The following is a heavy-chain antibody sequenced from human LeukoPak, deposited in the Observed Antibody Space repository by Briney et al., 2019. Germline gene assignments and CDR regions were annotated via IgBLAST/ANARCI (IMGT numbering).Heavy chain of an antibody. Sequence: PSETLSLTCTVSAGSVSSSYWGSIRQPPGKGLGLVGCIDYSGNTNYNPSLNSRLAISVDTSKNQFSLKLSSVTAADTAMYYCARHNYYGRYGLDAWGPGTTVTVSS. V-gene: IGHV4-59*08. J-gene: IGHJ6*02. D-gene: IGHD3-10*01. CDR2: IDYSGNT. CDR3: ARHNYYGRYGLDA. CDR1: AGSVSSSY.